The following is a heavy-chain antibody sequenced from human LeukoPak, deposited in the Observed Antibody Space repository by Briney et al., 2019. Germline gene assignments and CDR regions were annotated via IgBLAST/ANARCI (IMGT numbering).Heavy chain of an antibody. D-gene: IGHD1-7*01. CDR1: GGTFSSYA. CDR3: ARDSVSLELQYFQY. V-gene: IGHV1-69*04. Sequence: SVKVSCKASGGTFSSYAISWVRQAPGQGLEWMGRIIPILGIANYAQKFQGRVTITADKSTSTAYMELSSLRSEDTAVYYCARDSVSLELQYFQYWGQGTLVTVSS. J-gene: IGHJ1*01. CDR2: IIPILGIA.